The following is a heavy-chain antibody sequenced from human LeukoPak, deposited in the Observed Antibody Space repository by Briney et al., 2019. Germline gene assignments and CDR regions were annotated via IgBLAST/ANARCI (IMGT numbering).Heavy chain of an antibody. CDR1: GGTFSSYA. D-gene: IGHD6-19*01. CDR3: ARNAYSSGWYYFDY. CDR2: IIPIFGTA. V-gene: IGHV1-69*13. Sequence: SVTVSFKASGGTFSSYAISWVRQAPGQGLEWMRGIIPIFGTANYAQKFQGRVTITADESTSTAYMEPSSLRSEDTAVYYCARNAYSSGWYYFDYWGQGTLVTVSS. J-gene: IGHJ4*02.